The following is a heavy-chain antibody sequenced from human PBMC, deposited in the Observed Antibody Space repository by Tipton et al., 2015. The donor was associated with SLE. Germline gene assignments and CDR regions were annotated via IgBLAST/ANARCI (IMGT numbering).Heavy chain of an antibody. D-gene: IGHD6-13*01. CDR2: FDPEDGET. J-gene: IGHJ4*02. CDR3: ARVRQQLAPFDY. CDR1: GYTLTELS. V-gene: IGHV1-24*01. Sequence: QAQLVQSGAEVKKPGASVKVSCKVSGYTLTELSMHWVRQAPGKGLEWMGGFDPEDGETIYAQKFQGRVTMTRDTSTSTVYMELSSLRSEDTAVYYCARVRQQLAPFDYWGQGTLVTVSS.